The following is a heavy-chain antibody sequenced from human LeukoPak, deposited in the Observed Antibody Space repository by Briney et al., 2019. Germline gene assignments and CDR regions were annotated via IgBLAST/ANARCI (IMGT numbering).Heavy chain of an antibody. J-gene: IGHJ6*03. V-gene: IGHV4-39*07. Sequence: SETLSLTCTVSGGSISSSSYYWGWIRQPPGKGLEWIGSIYYSGSTYYNPSLKSRVTISVDKSKNQFSLKLSSVTAADTAVYYCASLDSSGYSNTFMDVWGKGTTVTVSS. D-gene: IGHD3-22*01. CDR3: ASLDSSGYSNTFMDV. CDR1: GGSISSSSYY. CDR2: IYYSGST.